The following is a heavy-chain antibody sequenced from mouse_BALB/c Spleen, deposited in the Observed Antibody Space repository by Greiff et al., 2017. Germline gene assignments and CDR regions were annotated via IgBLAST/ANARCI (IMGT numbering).Heavy chain of an antibody. CDR3: AREGYWVDY. CDR1: GYTFTSYT. Sequence: QVQLQQSAAELARPGASLKMSCKASGYTFTSYTMHWVKQRPGQGLEWIGYINPSSGYTEYNQKFKDKTTLTADKSSSTAYMQLSSLTSEDSAVYYCAREGYWVDYWGQGTSVTVSS. J-gene: IGHJ4*01. V-gene: IGHV1-4*02. CDR2: INPSSGYT.